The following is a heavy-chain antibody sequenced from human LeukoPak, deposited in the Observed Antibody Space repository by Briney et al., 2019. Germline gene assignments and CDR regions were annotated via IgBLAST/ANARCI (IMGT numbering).Heavy chain of an antibody. D-gene: IGHD5-18*01. CDR1: GFTFSSYW. CDR2: IKQDGSEK. J-gene: IGHJ4*02. Sequence: GGSLRLSCAAFGFTFSSYWMSWVRQAPGKGLEWVANIKQDGSEKYYVDSVKGRFTISRDNAKNSLYLQMNSLRAEDTAVYYCARAQGGYSYGFDYWGQGTLVTVSS. CDR3: ARAQGGYSYGFDY. V-gene: IGHV3-7*01.